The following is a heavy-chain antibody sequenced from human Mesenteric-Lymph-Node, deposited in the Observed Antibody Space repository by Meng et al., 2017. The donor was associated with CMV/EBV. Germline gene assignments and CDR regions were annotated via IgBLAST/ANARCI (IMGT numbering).Heavy chain of an antibody. D-gene: IGHD3-3*01. CDR2: ISSSSSYI. CDR3: ARGRYYDFCSGYLNYYYYGMDV. Sequence: GGSLRLSCAASGFTFSSYSMNWVRQAPGKGLEWVSSISSSSSYIYYADSVKGRFTISRDNAKNSLYLQMNSLRAEDTAVYYCARGRYYDFCSGYLNYYYYGMDVWGQGTTVTVSS. J-gene: IGHJ6*02. V-gene: IGHV3-21*01. CDR1: GFTFSSYS.